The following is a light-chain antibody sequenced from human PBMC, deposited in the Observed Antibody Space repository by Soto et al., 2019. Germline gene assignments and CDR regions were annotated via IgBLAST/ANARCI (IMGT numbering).Light chain of an antibody. CDR3: SSSAGSNIVV. CDR2: DVS. J-gene: IGLJ2*01. V-gene: IGLV2-8*01. CDR1: SIDVGSYNY. Sequence: QSALTQPPSASESPGPSDTLSFTGTSIDVGSYNYVSWYQQHPGKHPKLTIYDVSKRPAGVPDRFYGSKSGNTASLTVSGLQGEDEADYYCSSSAGSNIVVFGGGTKVTVL.